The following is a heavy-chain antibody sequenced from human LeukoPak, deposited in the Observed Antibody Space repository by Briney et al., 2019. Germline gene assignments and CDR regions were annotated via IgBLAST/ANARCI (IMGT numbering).Heavy chain of an antibody. D-gene: IGHD6-25*01. V-gene: IGHV4-34*01. CDR3: ARGGISERLHS. CDR2: INDVGST. Sequence: PSETLSLTCAVYGGSFSGYYWSWVRQPPGKGLEWIGEINDVGSTNYNPSLKSRVSISVDTSKNQFSLKLSYVTTADTAVYYCARGGISERLHSWGQGTLVTGSS. CDR1: GGSFSGYY. J-gene: IGHJ5*02.